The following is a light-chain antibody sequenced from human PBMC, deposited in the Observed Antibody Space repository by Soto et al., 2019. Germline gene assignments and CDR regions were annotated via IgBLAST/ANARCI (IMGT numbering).Light chain of an antibody. CDR3: QQSYSPSVT. J-gene: IGKJ1*01. Sequence: VMTQSPXPLSVSPGERATLSCTASQSINSYLAWYQQKPGQAPRLLIYDASNRATGIPARFSGSGSGTDFTLTISSLQPADFATYYCQQSYSPSVTFGQGTKVDIK. CDR1: QSINSY. V-gene: IGKV3-11*01. CDR2: DAS.